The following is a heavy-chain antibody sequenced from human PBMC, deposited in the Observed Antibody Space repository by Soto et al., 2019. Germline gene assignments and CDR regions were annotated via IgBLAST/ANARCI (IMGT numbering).Heavy chain of an antibody. Sequence: QVQLVQSGAEVKKPGASVKVSCKASGYTFTSYDINWVRQATGQGLEWMGWMNPNSGNTGYAQKFQGRVTMTRNTSISTAYMELSSLRSKDTAVYYCARIYDFWSGYHPSYGMDVWGQGTTVTVSS. CDR2: MNPNSGNT. CDR3: ARIYDFWSGYHPSYGMDV. J-gene: IGHJ6*02. V-gene: IGHV1-8*01. CDR1: GYTFTSYD. D-gene: IGHD3-3*01.